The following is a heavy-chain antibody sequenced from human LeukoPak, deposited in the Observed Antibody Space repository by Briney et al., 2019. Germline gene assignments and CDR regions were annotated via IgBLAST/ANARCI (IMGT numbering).Heavy chain of an antibody. J-gene: IGHJ5*02. CDR1: GFTFSSYG. CDR3: AKCGMWIQLWSWFDP. CDR2: ISYDGSNK. Sequence: PGRSLRLSCAASGFTFSSYGMHGVRQAPGKGLEWVAVISYDGSNKYYADSVKGRFTISRDNSKNTLYLQMNSLRAEDTAAYYCAKCGMWIQLWSWFDPWGQGTLVTVSS. V-gene: IGHV3-30*18. D-gene: IGHD5-18*01.